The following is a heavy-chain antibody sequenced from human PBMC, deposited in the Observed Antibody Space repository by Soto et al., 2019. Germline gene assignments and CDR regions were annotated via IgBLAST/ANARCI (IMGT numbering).Heavy chain of an antibody. D-gene: IGHD1-1*01. J-gene: IGHJ6*02. CDR2: IITFFGAA. CDR1: GDRFNTYA. CDR3: ARGGKERFRGSGMDV. Sequence: QVQLVQSGAEVRKPGSSVRVSCNASGDRFNTYAFNWVRQAPGQGLEWLGGIITFFGAAMYAQKFQGRVTITADEFMITAYMELSSLTSDDTAVYYCARGGKERFRGSGMDVWGQGTTVTVSS. V-gene: IGHV1-69*01.